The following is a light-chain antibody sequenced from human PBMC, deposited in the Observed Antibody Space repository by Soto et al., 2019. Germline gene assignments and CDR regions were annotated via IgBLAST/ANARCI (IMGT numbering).Light chain of an antibody. J-gene: IGLJ1*01. V-gene: IGLV1-51*01. CDR2: DNN. CDR3: GTWDSSLSAGVV. CDR1: SSNIGNNY. Sequence: QSVLTQPPSVSAAPGQKVTISCSGGSSNIGNNYVSWYQQLPGTAPKLLIYDNNKRPSGIPDRFSGSKSGTSATLGITGLQTGDEADYYCGTWDSSLSAGVVFGTGTKLTVL.